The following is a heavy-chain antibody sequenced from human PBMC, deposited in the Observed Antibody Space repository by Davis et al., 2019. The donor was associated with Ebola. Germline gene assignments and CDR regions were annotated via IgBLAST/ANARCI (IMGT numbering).Heavy chain of an antibody. CDR2: IYHIGSP. J-gene: IGHJ4*02. D-gene: IGHD3-3*01. V-gene: IGHV4-4*02. Sequence: PSETLSLTCAVSGGSISSTNWWTWVRQPPGRGLEWIGEIYHIGSPNYNPSLESRVTMSIDTSKNQFSLALTSVTAADTAVYYCARWKTYDFWSGLDSWGQGTLVTVSS. CDR3: ARWKTYDFWSGLDS. CDR1: GGSISSTNW.